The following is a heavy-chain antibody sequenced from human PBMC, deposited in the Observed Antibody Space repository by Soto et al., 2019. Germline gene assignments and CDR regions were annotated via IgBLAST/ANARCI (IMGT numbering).Heavy chain of an antibody. CDR3: ARAVWGDCGGACYPLDV. J-gene: IGHJ6*02. D-gene: IGHD2-21*02. Sequence: QVRLQESAPGLVKPSETLSLTCTVSGASISRYYWSWIRQSPGKGLEWIGYLYNTGRTIYNPSLKSRSTISADTSHNAFCLKMNSVTAADTAVYYCARAVWGDCGGACYPLDVWGQGTTVTVSS. CDR1: GASISRYY. CDR2: LYNTGRT. V-gene: IGHV4-59*01.